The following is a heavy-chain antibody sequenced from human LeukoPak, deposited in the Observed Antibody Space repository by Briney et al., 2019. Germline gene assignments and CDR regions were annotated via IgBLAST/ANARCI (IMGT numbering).Heavy chain of an antibody. Sequence: ASVKVSCKASGYTFTGYYIHWVRQAPGQGLEWMGIINPSGGSTSYAQKFQGRVTMTRDTSISTAYMELSRLRSDDTAVYYCARALGVQLWRKYYYYMDVWGKGTTVTVSS. CDR2: INPSGGST. J-gene: IGHJ6*03. CDR1: GYTFTGYY. V-gene: IGHV1-2*02. D-gene: IGHD5-18*01. CDR3: ARALGVQLWRKYYYYMDV.